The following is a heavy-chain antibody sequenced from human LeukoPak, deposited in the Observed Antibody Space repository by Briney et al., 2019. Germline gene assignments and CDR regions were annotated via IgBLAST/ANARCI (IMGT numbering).Heavy chain of an antibody. D-gene: IGHD3-10*01. CDR1: GGSISSYY. Sequence: TSETLSLTCTVSGGSISSYYWSWIRQPPGKGLEWIGYIYYSGSTNYSPSLKSRVTISVDTSKNQFSLKLSSVTAADTAVYYCARSGSNYYYYMDVWGKGTTVTISS. V-gene: IGHV4-59*01. CDR3: ARSGSNYYYYMDV. J-gene: IGHJ6*03. CDR2: IYYSGST.